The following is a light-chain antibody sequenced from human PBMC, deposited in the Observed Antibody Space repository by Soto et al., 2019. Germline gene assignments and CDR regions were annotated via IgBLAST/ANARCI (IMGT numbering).Light chain of an antibody. V-gene: IGKV3-15*01. CDR3: QQYDKWPHT. CDR1: ENLSRN. J-gene: IGKJ2*01. CDR2: GAS. Sequence: EMILTQSPATLSVSPGERATLSCRASENLSRNVAWYQQQPGQAPRLLIHGASTRATGISARFSGNGSGTDFTLTISSLQSEDFAVYFCQQYDKWPHTFGQGTKLEIK.